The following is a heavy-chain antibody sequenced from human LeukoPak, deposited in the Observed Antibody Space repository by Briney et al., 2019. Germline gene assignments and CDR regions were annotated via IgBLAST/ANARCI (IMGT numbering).Heavy chain of an antibody. J-gene: IGHJ6*02. CDR3: ARAYSSSWYLYYGMDV. V-gene: IGHV3-21*01. Sequence: GGSLRLSCAASGFTFSSYSMNWVRQAPGKGLEWVSPISSSSSYIYYADSVKGRFTISRDNAKNSLYLQMNSLRAEDTAVYYCARAYSSSWYLYYGMDVWGQGTTVTVSS. D-gene: IGHD6-13*01. CDR2: ISSSSSYI. CDR1: GFTFSSYS.